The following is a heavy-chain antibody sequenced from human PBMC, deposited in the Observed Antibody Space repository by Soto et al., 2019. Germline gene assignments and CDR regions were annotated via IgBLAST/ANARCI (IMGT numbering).Heavy chain of an antibody. V-gene: IGHV3-30-3*01. CDR1: GFTFSSYA. J-gene: IGHJ4*02. CDR3: ARADILVVVAAMGY. CDR2: ISYDGSNK. D-gene: IGHD2-15*01. Sequence: QVQLVESGGGVVQPGRSLRLSCAASGFTFSSYAMHWVRQAPGKGLEWVAVISYDGSNKYYADSVKGRFTISRDNSKNTLYLQINSLRAEDTAVYYCARADILVVVAAMGYWGQGTLVTVSS.